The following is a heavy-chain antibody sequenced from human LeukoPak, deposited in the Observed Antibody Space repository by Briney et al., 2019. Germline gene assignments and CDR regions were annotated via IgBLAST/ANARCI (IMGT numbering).Heavy chain of an antibody. D-gene: IGHD1-26*01. CDR1: GGSFSGYY. V-gene: IGHV4-59*10. CDR2: IYTSGST. Sequence: PSETLSLTCAVYGGSFSGYYWSWIRQPAGKGLEWIGRIYTSGSTNYNPSLKSRVTMSVDTSKNQFSLKLSSVTAADTAVYYCARLSGSYYEDYWGQGTLVTVSS. CDR3: ARLSGSYYEDY. J-gene: IGHJ4*02.